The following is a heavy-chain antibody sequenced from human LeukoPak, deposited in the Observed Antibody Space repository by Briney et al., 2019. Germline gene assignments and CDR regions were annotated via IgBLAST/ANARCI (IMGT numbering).Heavy chain of an antibody. CDR2: ISYDGSNK. CDR3: ARDQVPNFDWLLYPDY. D-gene: IGHD3-9*01. V-gene: IGHV3-30*04. Sequence: GGSLRLSCAASGFTFSSYAMHWVRQAPGKGLEWVAVISYDGSNKYYADSVKGRFTISRDNSKNTLYLQMNSLRAEDTAVYYCARDQVPNFDWLLYPDYWGQGTLSPSPQ. J-gene: IGHJ4*02. CDR1: GFTFSSYA.